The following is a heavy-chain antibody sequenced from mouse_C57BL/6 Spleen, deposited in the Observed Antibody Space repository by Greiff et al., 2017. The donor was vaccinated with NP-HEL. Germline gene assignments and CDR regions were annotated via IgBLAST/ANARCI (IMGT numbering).Heavy chain of an antibody. J-gene: IGHJ2*01. CDR2: ISDGGSYT. Sequence: EVMLVESGGGLVKPGGSLKLSCAASGFTFSSYAMSWVRQTPEKRLEWVATISDGGSYTYYPDNVTGRFTISRDNAKNNLYLQMRHLKSEDTAMYYSARRHSSGPYYFDYWGQGTTLTVSS. CDR3: ARRHSSGPYYFDY. CDR1: GFTFSSYA. V-gene: IGHV5-4*03. D-gene: IGHD3-1*01.